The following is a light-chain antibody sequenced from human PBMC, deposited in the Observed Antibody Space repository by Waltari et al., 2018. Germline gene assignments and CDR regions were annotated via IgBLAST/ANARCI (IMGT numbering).Light chain of an antibody. CDR2: DAS. J-gene: IGKJ1*01. CDR3: QKYGRLPAT. Sequence: EIVLTQSPGTLSLSPGERATLSCRASQSVSRTLAWYQQQPGQAPRLLIYDASTRATGIADRFSGSGCGTDFSLTISRLEPEDFAVYYCQKYGRLPATFGQGTKVEIK. CDR1: QSVSRT. V-gene: IGKV3-20*01.